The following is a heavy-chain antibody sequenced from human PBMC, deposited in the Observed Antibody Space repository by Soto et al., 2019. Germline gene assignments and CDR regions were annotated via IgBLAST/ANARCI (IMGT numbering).Heavy chain of an antibody. CDR1: GFTFTSSA. CDR2: IVVGSGNT. V-gene: IGHV1-58*01. CDR3: AAEKMVRGVHYYYYGMDV. D-gene: IGHD3-10*01. Sequence: ASVKVSCKASGFTFTSSAVQWVRQARGQRLEWIGWIVVGSGNTNYAQKFQERVTITRDMSTGTAYMELSSLRSEDTAVYYCAAEKMVRGVHYYYYGMDVGGQGTTATVPS. J-gene: IGHJ6*02.